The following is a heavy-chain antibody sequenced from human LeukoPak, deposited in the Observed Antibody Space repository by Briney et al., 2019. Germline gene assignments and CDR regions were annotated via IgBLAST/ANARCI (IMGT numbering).Heavy chain of an antibody. CDR3: ATSRGSGWPYYYYYGMEV. J-gene: IGHJ6*02. Sequence: PWETLSLTCTVSGGSFSSYYWSWIRQPPGKGLEWIGYIYDSGSTNYNPSLKSRFTISVDTSKNKLYLKLSSLTAADTAMYYCATSRGSGWPYYYYYGMEVWGQGTTVTVSS. CDR2: IYDSGST. CDR1: GGSFSSYY. D-gene: IGHD6-25*01. V-gene: IGHV4-59*01.